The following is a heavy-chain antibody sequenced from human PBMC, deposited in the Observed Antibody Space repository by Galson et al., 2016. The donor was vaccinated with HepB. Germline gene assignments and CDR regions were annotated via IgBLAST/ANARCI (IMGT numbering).Heavy chain of an antibody. D-gene: IGHD3-16*01. V-gene: IGHV1-46*01. J-gene: IGHJ6*02. CDR1: GYTFTNYY. CDR3: AREDMPMAESGMDV. Sequence: SVKVSCKASGYTFTNYYMHWVRQAPGQGLEWMGIINPSDGDTTYAQKFQGRLTVTKDTSTSTVYMELRSLNSEDTAVYYCAREDMPMAESGMDVWGQGTTVTVSS. CDR2: INPSDGDT.